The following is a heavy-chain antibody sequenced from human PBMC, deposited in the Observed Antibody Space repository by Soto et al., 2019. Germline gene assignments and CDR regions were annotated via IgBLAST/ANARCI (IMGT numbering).Heavy chain of an antibody. CDR3: ARGCSGGSSYSGDYSYYGMAL. CDR1: GGAFSRYA. D-gene: IGHD2-15*01. J-gene: IGHJ6*02. V-gene: IGHV1-69*06. CDR2: IIPIFGTA. Sequence: SVKVAWKASGGAFSRYAISWVRQAPGQGLEWMGGIIPIFGTANYAQKFQGRVTITADKSTSTAYMELSSLRSEDTAVYYCARGCSGGSSYSGDYSYYGMALRG.